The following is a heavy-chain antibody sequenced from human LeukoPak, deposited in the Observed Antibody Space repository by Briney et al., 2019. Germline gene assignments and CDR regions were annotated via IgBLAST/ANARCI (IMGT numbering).Heavy chain of an antibody. V-gene: IGHV1-18*01. CDR1: GYTFTSYD. CDR2: ISAYNGNT. CDR3: ARDTVFKGVVPAAFFDP. D-gene: IGHD2-2*01. J-gene: IGHJ5*02. Sequence: ASVGVSCKASGYTFTSYDISWVRQAPGQGLEWMGWISAYNGNTNYAQKLQGRVTMTTDTSTSTAYMELRSLRSDDTAVYYCARDTVFKGVVPAAFFDPWGQGTLSPSPQ.